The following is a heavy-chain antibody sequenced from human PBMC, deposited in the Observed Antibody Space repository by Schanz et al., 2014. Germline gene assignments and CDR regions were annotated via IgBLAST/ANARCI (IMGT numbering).Heavy chain of an antibody. D-gene: IGHD4-17*01. CDR1: GGSISSGVHY. CDR2: IYSRGSS. Sequence: QVLLQESGPVLVKPSETLSLTCTVSGGSISSGVHYWSWVRQPAGRGLEWIGRIYSRGSSTYNPSLKSRVTISIDTSNNQFSLNLSSATAADTAVYYCARDRGHGDLPGDIWGQGTMVTVSS. V-gene: IGHV4-61*02. CDR3: ARDRGHGDLPGDI. J-gene: IGHJ3*02.